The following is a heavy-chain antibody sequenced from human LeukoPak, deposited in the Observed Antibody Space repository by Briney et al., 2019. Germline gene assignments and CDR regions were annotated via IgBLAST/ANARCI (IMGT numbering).Heavy chain of an antibody. J-gene: IGHJ3*02. V-gene: IGHV4-34*01. CDR3: ARGRAFDI. CDR2: INHSGST. Sequence: SETLSLTCTVSGGSISSYYWSWIRQPPGKGLEWIGEINHSGSTNYNPSLKSRVTISVDTSKNQFSLKLSSVTAADTAVYYCARGRAFDIWGQGTMVTVSS. CDR1: GGSISSYY.